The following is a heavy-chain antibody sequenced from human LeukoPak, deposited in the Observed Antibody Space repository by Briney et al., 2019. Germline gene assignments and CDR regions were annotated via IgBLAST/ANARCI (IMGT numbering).Heavy chain of an antibody. CDR3: ARDSDPAMGALGY. Sequence: SETLSLTCTVSGGSISSYYWSWIRQPPGKGLEWIGYIYYSGSTNYNPSLKSRVTISVDTSKNQFSLKLSSVTAADTAVYYCARDSDPAMGALGYWGQGTLVTVSS. CDR1: GGSISSYY. V-gene: IGHV4-59*01. D-gene: IGHD5-18*01. J-gene: IGHJ4*02. CDR2: IYYSGST.